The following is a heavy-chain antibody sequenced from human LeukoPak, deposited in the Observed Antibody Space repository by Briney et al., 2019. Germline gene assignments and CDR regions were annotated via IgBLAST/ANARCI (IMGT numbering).Heavy chain of an antibody. CDR3: ARDYILPLETDNGDGFAI. D-gene: IGHD3-3*02. CDR1: GYTFRQYS. V-gene: IGHV1-18*01. CDR2: VSPSHTTR. Sequence: ASVKVSCKASGYTFRQYSISWVRQAPGKGFEWMGWVSPSHTTRVYAQEFQGRVTMTADTNTNTVSMELRSLRFDDTAVYFCARDYILPLETDNGDGFAIWGQGTVVTVSS. J-gene: IGHJ3*02.